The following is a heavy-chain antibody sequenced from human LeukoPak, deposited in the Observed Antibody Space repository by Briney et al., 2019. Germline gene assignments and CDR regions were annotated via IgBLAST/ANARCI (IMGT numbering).Heavy chain of an antibody. V-gene: IGHV1-18*01. CDR2: ISGYNGST. CDR3: ARGTAGGAYYSYYYMDV. Sequence: GASVKVSCKASGYTFSSYGISWVRQAPGQGLEWMGWISGYNGSTHYAQNLQGRVSMTTDTSTSTVYTELRSLSSDDTAVYYCARGTAGGAYYSYYYMDVWGKGTTVTISS. CDR1: GYTFSSYG. J-gene: IGHJ6*03. D-gene: IGHD2-8*02.